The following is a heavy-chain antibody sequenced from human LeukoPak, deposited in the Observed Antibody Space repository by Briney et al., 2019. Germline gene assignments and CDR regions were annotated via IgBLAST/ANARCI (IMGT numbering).Heavy chain of an antibody. CDR2: IYYGGST. D-gene: IGHD2-15*01. CDR1: GDSINSNY. CDR3: ARLLSGCPGGRCRAHFDY. V-gene: IGHV4-59*01. J-gene: IGHJ4*02. Sequence: PSETLSLTCSVPGDSINSNYWSWMRQPPGKGLEWIGYIYYGGSTNYNPSLKSRVSMSVDTSKNQFSLNLSSVTAADTAVYHCARLLSGCPGGRCRAHFDYWCQGALVPVSS.